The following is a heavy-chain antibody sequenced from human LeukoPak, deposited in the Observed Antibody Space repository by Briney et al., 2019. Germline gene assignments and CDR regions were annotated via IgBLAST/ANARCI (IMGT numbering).Heavy chain of an antibody. J-gene: IGHJ4*02. CDR1: GFTFSSYA. CDR2: ISGSGGST. Sequence: GGSLRLSCAASGFTFSSYAMSWVRQAPGKGLEWVSAISGSGGSTYYADSVKGRFTISRDNSKNTLYLRMNSLRAEDTAVYYCAKRIQSAMATGYWGQGTLVTVSS. D-gene: IGHD5-18*01. V-gene: IGHV3-23*01. CDR3: AKRIQSAMATGY.